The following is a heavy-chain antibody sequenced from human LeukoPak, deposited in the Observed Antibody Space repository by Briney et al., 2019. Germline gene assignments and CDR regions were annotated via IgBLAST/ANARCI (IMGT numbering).Heavy chain of an antibody. CDR1: GFTFRRSA. J-gene: IGHJ4*02. CDR2: INTDGTKK. V-gene: IGHV3-30*04. CDR3: ARDGGYWNDFDY. D-gene: IGHD1-1*01. Sequence: GTSLRLSCAASGFTFRRSAIHWVRQAPGKGLEWVAVINTDGTKKYYADSVKGRFTVSRDNSKNTVALEMTSLRPEDAGAYYCARDGGYWNDFDYWGQGTLVTVSS.